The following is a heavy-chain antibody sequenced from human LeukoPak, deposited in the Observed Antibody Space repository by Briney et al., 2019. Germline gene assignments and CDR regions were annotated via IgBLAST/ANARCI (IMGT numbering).Heavy chain of an antibody. J-gene: IGHJ5*02. CDR1: GYTFTSYG. Sequence: GASVKVSCKASGYTFTSYGISWVRQAPGQGLEWMGWISVYNGNTNYAQKLQGRVTMTTDTSTSTAYMELRSLRSDDTAVYYCARVYQLPHYNWFDPWGRGTLVTVSS. V-gene: IGHV1-18*01. CDR2: ISVYNGNT. D-gene: IGHD2-2*01. CDR3: ARVYQLPHYNWFDP.